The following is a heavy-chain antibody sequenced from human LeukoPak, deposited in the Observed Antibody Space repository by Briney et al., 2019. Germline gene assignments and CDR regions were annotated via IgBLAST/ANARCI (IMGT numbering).Heavy chain of an antibody. CDR3: ARGYSGYDRDAFDI. J-gene: IGHJ3*02. CDR2: IEQEGSEK. Sequence: GGSLRLSCTASGFTFSSYWMSWVRQAPGKGLEWVANIEQEGSEKNYVDSVKGRFTISRDNAKNSLYLQMNSLRAEDTAVYYCARGYSGYDRDAFDIWGQGTMVTVSS. CDR1: GFTFSSYW. D-gene: IGHD5-12*01. V-gene: IGHV3-7*05.